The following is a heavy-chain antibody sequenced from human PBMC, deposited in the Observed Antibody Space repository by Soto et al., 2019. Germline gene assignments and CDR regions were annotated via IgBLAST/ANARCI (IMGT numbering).Heavy chain of an antibody. V-gene: IGHV1-69*13. CDR1: GGTFSSYA. Sequence: SVKVSCKASGGTFSSYAISWVRQAPGQGLEWMGGIIPIFGTANYAQKFQGRVTITADESTSTAYMELSSLRSEDTAVYYCAREGQQQWLVGYYYYGMDVWGQGTTVTVSS. D-gene: IGHD6-19*01. J-gene: IGHJ6*02. CDR3: AREGQQQWLVGYYYYGMDV. CDR2: IIPIFGTA.